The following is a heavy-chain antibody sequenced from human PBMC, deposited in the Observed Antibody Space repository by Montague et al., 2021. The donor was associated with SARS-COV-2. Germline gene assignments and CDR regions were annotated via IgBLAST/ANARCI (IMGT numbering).Heavy chain of an antibody. CDR1: GGSFSGYY. V-gene: IGHV4-34*01. CDR2: INHSGST. Sequence: SETLSLTCAVYGGSFSGYYWSWIRQPPGKGREWIGEINHSGSTNYNPSLKSRVTISVDTSKNQFSLKLSSVTAADTAVYYCARGYDYVWGSYRYLHWFDPWGQGTLVTVSS. J-gene: IGHJ5*02. D-gene: IGHD3-16*02. CDR3: ARGYDYVWGSYRYLHWFDP.